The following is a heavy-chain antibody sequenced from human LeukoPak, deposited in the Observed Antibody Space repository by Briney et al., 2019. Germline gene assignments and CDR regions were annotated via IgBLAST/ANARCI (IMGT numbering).Heavy chain of an antibody. Sequence: ASVKVSCKASGYTFTSYYMHWVRQPPGQGLEWMGIINPSGGSTTYEQKFQGRVTMTRDTSTSTVYMELSSLRSEDTAVYYCARDLAGSGSYLSYGMYVWGQGTTVTVSS. CDR3: ARDLAGSGSYLSYGMYV. D-gene: IGHD3-10*01. V-gene: IGHV1-46*01. J-gene: IGHJ6*02. CDR2: INPSGGST. CDR1: GYTFTSYY.